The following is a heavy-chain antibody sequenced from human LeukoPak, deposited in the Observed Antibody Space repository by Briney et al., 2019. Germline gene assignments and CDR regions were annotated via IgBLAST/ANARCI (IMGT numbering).Heavy chain of an antibody. CDR3: ARELRWSPFDY. J-gene: IGHJ4*02. V-gene: IGHV1-69*04. Sequence: SVKVSCKASGGTFSSYTISWVRQAPGQGLEWMGRIIPILGIANYAQKFQGRVTITADKSTSTAYMELSSLRSEDTAVYYCARELRWSPFDYWGQGTLVTVSS. CDR1: GGTFSSYT. CDR2: IIPILGIA. D-gene: IGHD4-23*01.